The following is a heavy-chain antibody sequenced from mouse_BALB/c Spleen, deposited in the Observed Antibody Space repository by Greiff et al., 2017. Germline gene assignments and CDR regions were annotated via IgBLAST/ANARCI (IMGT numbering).Heavy chain of an antibody. CDR1: GFTFSDYY. CDR2: ISDGGSYT. V-gene: IGHV5-4*02. D-gene: IGHD1-1*01. Sequence: EVKLMESGGGLVQPGGSRKLSCAASGFTFSDYYMYWVRQTPEKRLEWVATISDGGSYTYYPDSVKGRFTISRDNAKNNLYLQMSSLKSEDTAMYYCARDKDYYGSSYYYAMDYWGQGTSVTVSS. J-gene: IGHJ4*01. CDR3: ARDKDYYGSSYYYAMDY.